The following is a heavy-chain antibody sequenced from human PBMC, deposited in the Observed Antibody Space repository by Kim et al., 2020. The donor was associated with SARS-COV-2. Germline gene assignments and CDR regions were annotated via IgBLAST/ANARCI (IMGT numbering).Heavy chain of an antibody. CDR3: ARAPYDFWSGYSNYYYYGMDG. CDR2: MNPNSGNT. D-gene: IGHD3-3*01. J-gene: IGHJ6*02. V-gene: IGHV1-8*01. Sequence: ASVKVSCKASGYTFTSYDINWVRQATGQGLEWMGWMNPNSGNTGYAQKFQGRVTMTRNTSISTAYMELSSLRSEDTAVYYCARAPYDFWSGYSNYYYYGMDGWGQGTTVTVSS. CDR1: GYTFTSYD.